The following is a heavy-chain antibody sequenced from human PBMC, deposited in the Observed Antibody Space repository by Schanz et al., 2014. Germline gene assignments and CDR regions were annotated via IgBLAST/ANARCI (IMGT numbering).Heavy chain of an antibody. CDR3: AKGPYYYYYMDV. V-gene: IGHV3-66*01. CDR2: IYIGGNT. Sequence: EVQLLESGGGLIQPGGSLRLSCAASGFSVGNKYMNWVRQAPGKGLEWVSFIYIGGNTYYADSVKGRFTISRDNSKNTVYIQMNSLRAEDTAVYYCAKGPYYYYYMDVWGNGTTVTVSS. CDR1: GFSVGNKY. J-gene: IGHJ6*03.